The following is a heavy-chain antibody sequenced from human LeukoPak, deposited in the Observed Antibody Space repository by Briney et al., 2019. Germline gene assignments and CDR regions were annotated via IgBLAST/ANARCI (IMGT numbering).Heavy chain of an antibody. CDR2: IYYSGST. CDR1: GGSISSGGYY. CDR3: ARGSRFLEIANI. V-gene: IGHV4-31*03. D-gene: IGHD3-3*01. Sequence: SETLSLTCTVSGGSISSGGYYWSWIRQHPGKGLEWIGYIYYSGSTYYNPSLKSRVTISVDTSKNQFSLKLSSVTAADTAVYYCARGSRFLEIANIWGQGTMVTVSS. J-gene: IGHJ3*02.